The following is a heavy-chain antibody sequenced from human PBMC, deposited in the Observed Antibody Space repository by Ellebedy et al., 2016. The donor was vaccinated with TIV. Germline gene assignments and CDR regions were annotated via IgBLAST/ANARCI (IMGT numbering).Heavy chain of an antibody. CDR3: ARENWTNDY. CDR2: IKEDGSEK. CDR1: GFTFSSLW. V-gene: IGHV3-7*04. Sequence: PGGSLRLSCVASGFTFSSLWMSWVRQAPGKGLEWVANIKEDGSEKNYVDSVRGRFTVSRDNAKNALYLQMNSVRAEDTAVYYCARENWTNDYWGQGTLVTVSS. D-gene: IGHD1/OR15-1a*01. J-gene: IGHJ4*02.